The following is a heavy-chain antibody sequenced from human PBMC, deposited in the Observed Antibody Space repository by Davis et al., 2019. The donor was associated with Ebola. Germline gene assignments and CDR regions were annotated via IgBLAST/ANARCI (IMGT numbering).Heavy chain of an antibody. Sequence: GGSLRLSCAASGFTFSSYSMNWVRQAPGTGLEWVSSISSSSSYIYYADSVKGRFTISRDNAKNSLYLQMNSLRAEDTAVYYCAKNYLDYDFWSGYAPFYYYYGMDVWGQGTTVTVSS. V-gene: IGHV3-21*01. CDR1: GFTFSSYS. CDR3: AKNYLDYDFWSGYAPFYYYYGMDV. J-gene: IGHJ6*02. D-gene: IGHD3-3*01. CDR2: ISSSSSYI.